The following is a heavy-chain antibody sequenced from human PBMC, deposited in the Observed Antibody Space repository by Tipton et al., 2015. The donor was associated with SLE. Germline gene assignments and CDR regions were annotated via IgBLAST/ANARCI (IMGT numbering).Heavy chain of an antibody. V-gene: IGHV3-9*01. CDR1: GFTFDTYA. Sequence: RSLRLSCVGSGFTFDTYAMFWVRQAPGKGLEWLSGINWKSGGIDYADSVKGRFIISRDNARNSLYLQMNSLRLDDTAVYYCAKDSVWAGESIGRGWVDHWGQGTLVTVSS. D-gene: IGHD3-10*01. CDR3: AKDSVWAGESIGRGWVDH. J-gene: IGHJ5*02. CDR2: INWKSGGI.